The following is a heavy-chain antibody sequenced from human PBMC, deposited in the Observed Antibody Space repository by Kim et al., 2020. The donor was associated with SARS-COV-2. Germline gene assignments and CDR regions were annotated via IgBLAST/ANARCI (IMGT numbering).Heavy chain of an antibody. J-gene: IGHJ3*02. V-gene: IGHV4-39*01. Sequence: TYNNPTLKSRVTISVDTSKSQFSLKLSSVTAADTAVYYCAKYRTKGAFDIWGQGTMVTVSS. CDR2: T. D-gene: IGHD2-2*02. CDR3: AKYRTKGAFDI.